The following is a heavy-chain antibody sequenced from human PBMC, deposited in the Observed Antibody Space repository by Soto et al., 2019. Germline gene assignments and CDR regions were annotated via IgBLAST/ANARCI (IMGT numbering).Heavy chain of an antibody. V-gene: IGHV1-18*04. CDR1: GYTFTSYG. J-gene: IGHJ5*02. D-gene: IGHD2-2*02. CDR2: ISAYNGNT. Sequence: ASVKVSCKASGYTFTSYGISWVRQAPGQGLEWMGWISAYNGNTNYAQKLQGRVTMTTDTSTSTAYMELRSLRSDDTAVYYCARDSVVLAAIACDWFDPWGQGTLVTVSS. CDR3: ARDSVVLAAIACDWFDP.